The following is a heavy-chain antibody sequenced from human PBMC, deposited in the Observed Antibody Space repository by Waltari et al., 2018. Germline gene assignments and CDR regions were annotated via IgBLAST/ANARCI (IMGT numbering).Heavy chain of an antibody. V-gene: IGHV3-30-3*01. J-gene: IGHJ4*02. CDR2: ASYNGATR. CDR3: ARDRDFGASGPYYFAF. Sequence: QLVESGGGVVPPGGALRLSWAASGVIFSRYGRHWVRQAPGTGRGWVAGASYNGATRDYGESVKGRFTISRDNSNNTLYLQMDSLRSDDTGIYFCARDRDFGASGPYYFAFWGRGTLVAVSS. D-gene: IGHD3-16*01. CDR1: GVIFSRYG.